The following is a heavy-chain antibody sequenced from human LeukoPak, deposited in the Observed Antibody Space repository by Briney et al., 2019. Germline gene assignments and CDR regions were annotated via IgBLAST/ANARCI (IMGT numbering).Heavy chain of an antibody. D-gene: IGHD6-19*01. CDR3: AKDVAVAGPAYFDF. J-gene: IGHJ4*02. V-gene: IGHV3-23*01. CDR1: GFTFSSYA. Sequence: GGSLRPSCAASGFTFSSYAMSWIRQAPGKGLEWVSAISGSGGSTYYADSVKGRFTISRDNSKNTLYLQMNSLRAEDTALYYCAKDVAVAGPAYFDFWGQGTLVTVSS. CDR2: ISGSGGST.